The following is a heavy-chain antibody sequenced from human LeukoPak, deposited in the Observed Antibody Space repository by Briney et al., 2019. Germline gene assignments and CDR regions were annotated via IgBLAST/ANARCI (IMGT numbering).Heavy chain of an antibody. CDR1: GYTFTSYG. J-gene: IGHJ4*02. D-gene: IGHD3-10*01. Sequence: GASVKVSCKASGYTFTSYGISWVRQAPGQGLEWMGWISAYNGNTNYAQKLQGRVTMTTDTSTNTAYMELRSLRSDDTAVYYCARDRFGSGSYYTFDYWGQGTLVTVSS. V-gene: IGHV1-18*01. CDR3: ARDRFGSGSYYTFDY. CDR2: ISAYNGNT.